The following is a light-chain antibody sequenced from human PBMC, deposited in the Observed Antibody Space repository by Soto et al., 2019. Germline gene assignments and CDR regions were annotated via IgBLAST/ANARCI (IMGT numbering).Light chain of an antibody. CDR2: EVS. CDR3: CSYAGSSRV. V-gene: IGLV2-23*02. J-gene: IGLJ3*02. Sequence: QSVLTQPASVSGSPGQSITISCTGTSSDVGSYNLVSWYQQHPGKAPKLMIYEVSTRPSGVSNRFSGSKSGNTASLTISGLQAEDEADYYCCSYAGSSRVFGGGTKLTVL. CDR1: SSDVGSYNL.